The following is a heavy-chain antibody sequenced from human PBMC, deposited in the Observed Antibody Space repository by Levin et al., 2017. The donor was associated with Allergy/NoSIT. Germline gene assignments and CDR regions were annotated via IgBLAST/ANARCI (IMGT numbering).Heavy chain of an antibody. CDR3: AREAYGDYFDY. J-gene: IGHJ4*02. Sequence: QTLSLTCIFSGFSLTTNGMCVSWIRQPPGKALEWLARIDWDDIKTYSTSLKTRLTISKDASKNQVVLTMTNMDPVDTATYFCAREAYGDYFDYWGQGALVTVSS. CDR1: GFSLTTNGMC. D-gene: IGHD4-17*01. CDR2: IDWDDIK. V-gene: IGHV2-70*11.